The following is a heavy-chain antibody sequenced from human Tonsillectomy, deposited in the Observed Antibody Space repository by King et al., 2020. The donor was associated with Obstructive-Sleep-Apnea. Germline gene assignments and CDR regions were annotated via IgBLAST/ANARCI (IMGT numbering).Heavy chain of an antibody. D-gene: IGHD2-2*01. V-gene: IGHV4-59*01. CDR3: ARIVVVPAAMGWFDP. CDR2: IYYSGST. J-gene: IGHJ5*02. CDR1: GGSISSYY. Sequence: VQLQESGPGLVKPSETLSLTCTVSGGSISSYYWSWIRQPPGKGLEWIGYIYYSGSTNYNPSLKSRVTISVATAKNQFSLKLSSVTAADTAVYYCARIVVVPAAMGWFDPWGQGTLVTVSS.